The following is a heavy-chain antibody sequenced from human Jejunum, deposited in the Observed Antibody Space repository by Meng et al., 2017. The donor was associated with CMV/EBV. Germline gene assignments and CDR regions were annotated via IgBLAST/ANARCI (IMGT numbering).Heavy chain of an antibody. CDR2: ISYDSSPM. D-gene: IGHD3-16*01. J-gene: IGHJ1*01. V-gene: IGHV3-30*18. CDR3: AKGRGTYDTSLSYEFQD. Sequence: FTFGSYGMHWVRQAPGQGLEWVAGISYDSSPMFYADSMKGRFTISRDNSEDTVSLRVDSLRPEDTAVYYCAKGRGTYDTSLSYEFQDRGQGTLVTVSS. CDR1: FTFGSYG.